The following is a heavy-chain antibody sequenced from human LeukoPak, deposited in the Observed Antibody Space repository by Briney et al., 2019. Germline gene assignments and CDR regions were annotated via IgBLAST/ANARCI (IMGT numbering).Heavy chain of an antibody. D-gene: IGHD6-19*01. CDR2: ISYDGSNK. CDR1: GFTFSSYA. V-gene: IGHV3-30-3*01. CDR3: ARGSFQAYYYGMDV. Sequence: GGSLRLSCAASGFTFSSYAMHWVRQAPGKGLEWVAVISYDGSNKYYADSVKGRFTISRDNSKNTLYLQMNSLRAEDTAVYYRARGSFQAYYYGMDVWGQGTTVTVSS. J-gene: IGHJ6*02.